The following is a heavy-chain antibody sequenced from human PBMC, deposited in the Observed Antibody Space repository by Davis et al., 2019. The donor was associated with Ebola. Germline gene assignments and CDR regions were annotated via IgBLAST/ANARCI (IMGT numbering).Heavy chain of an antibody. CDR1: GFTFSSYA. D-gene: IGHD3-10*01. V-gene: IGHV3-64D*08. CDR2: ISSNGGST. CDR3: VKGGTMVRGVMGY. J-gene: IGHJ4*02. Sequence: GESLKISCSASGFTFSSYAMHWVRQAPGKGLEYVSAISSNGGSTYYADSVKGRFTISRDNSKNTLYLQMSSLRAEDTAVYYCVKGGTMVRGVMGYWGQGTLVTVSS.